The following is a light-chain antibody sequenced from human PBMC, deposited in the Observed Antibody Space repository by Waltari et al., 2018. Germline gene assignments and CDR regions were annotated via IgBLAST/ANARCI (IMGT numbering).Light chain of an antibody. J-gene: IGLJ3*02. V-gene: IGLV4-69*01. CDR1: SAHIHNR. Sequence: QLVLTQSPSASASLGASVKPTCPLSSAHIHNRIAWHQQQPEKGPRYLMKVNSDGSHSKGDEIPDRFSGSSSGAERYLIISSVQSEDEADYYCQTGGHGTWVFGGGTKLTVL. CDR2: VNSDGSH. CDR3: QTGGHGTWV.